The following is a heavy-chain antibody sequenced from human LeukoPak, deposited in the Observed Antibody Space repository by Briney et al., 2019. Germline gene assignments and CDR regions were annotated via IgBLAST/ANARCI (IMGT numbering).Heavy chain of an antibody. CDR2: INSDGSSL. CDR1: GFTLNTYW. J-gene: IGHJ6*02. V-gene: IGHV3-74*03. D-gene: IGHD3-10*01. CDR3: TRDLRMDYYYADYYYYGMDV. Sequence: GGSLRLSCAASGFTLNTYWMNWVRQAPGKGLVWVSRINSDGSSLTYADSVKGRFTVSRDNAKNTLYLQMNSLRAEDTAVYYCTRDLRMDYYYADYYYYGMDVWGQGTTVTVSS.